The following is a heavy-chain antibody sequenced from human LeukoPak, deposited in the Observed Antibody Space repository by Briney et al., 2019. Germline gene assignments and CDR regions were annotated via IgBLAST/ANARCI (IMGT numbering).Heavy chain of an antibody. Sequence: ASVKVSCKASGYTFTSYYIHWVRQAPGQGLEWMGWINPHSGGTRYAQRFQGRVTMTRDTSISTAYMELSRLTSDDTAVYYCGRPNYGDYWGYFEYWVQGTLVTVSS. CDR3: GRPNYGDYWGYFEY. J-gene: IGHJ4*02. CDR1: GYTFTSYY. V-gene: IGHV1-2*02. CDR2: INPHSGGT. D-gene: IGHD4-17*01.